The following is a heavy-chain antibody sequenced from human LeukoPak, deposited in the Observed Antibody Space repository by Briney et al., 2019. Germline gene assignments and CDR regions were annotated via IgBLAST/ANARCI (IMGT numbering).Heavy chain of an antibody. Sequence: QSGGSLRLSCAASGFTFSSYEMNWVRQAPGKGLEWVSYISSSGSTIYYADSVKGRFTISRDNAKNSLYLQMNSLRAEDTAVYYCARASGFQLYYYYYMDVWGKGTTVTISS. D-gene: IGHD2-2*01. J-gene: IGHJ6*03. CDR1: GFTFSSYE. CDR2: ISSSGSTI. V-gene: IGHV3-48*03. CDR3: ARASGFQLYYYYYMDV.